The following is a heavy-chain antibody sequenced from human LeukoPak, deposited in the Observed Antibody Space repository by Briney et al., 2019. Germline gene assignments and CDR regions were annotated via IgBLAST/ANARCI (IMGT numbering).Heavy chain of an antibody. Sequence: PSETLSLTCAVSGYSISSGYYWGWIRQPPGKGLEWIGSIYHSGSTYYNPSLKSRVTISVDTSKNQFSLKLSSVTAADTAVYYCVSGYCSSTSCYSYYYYGMDVWGKGTTVIVSS. D-gene: IGHD2-2*01. CDR3: VSGYCSSTSCYSYYYYGMDV. J-gene: IGHJ6*04. CDR1: GYSISSGYY. CDR2: IYHSGST. V-gene: IGHV4-38-2*01.